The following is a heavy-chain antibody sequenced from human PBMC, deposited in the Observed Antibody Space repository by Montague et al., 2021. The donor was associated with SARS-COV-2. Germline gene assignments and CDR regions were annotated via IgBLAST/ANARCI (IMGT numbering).Heavy chain of an antibody. CDR1: GFIFSGYE. J-gene: IGHJ6*02. V-gene: IGHV3-48*03. CDR3: ARDRDWDDWCGMDV. Sequence: SLSLSWSASGFIFSGYEVNWVRQAPGKGLEWISYISSSGGGSTKHYTDSVKGRFTISRDNAKNSLYLQMNSLRVEDTAIYYCARDRDWDDWCGMDVWGQGTTVTVSS. D-gene: IGHD2-21*01. CDR2: ISSSGGGSTK.